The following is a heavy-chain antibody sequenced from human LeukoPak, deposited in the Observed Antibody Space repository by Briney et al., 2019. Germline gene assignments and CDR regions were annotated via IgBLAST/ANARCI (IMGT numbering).Heavy chain of an antibody. CDR2: ISSSSSTI. CDR1: GFTFSSYS. Sequence: GGSLRLSCAASGFTFSSYSMNWVRQAPGKGLEWVSYISSSSSTIYYADSVKGRFTISRDNAKNSLYLQMNSLRAEDTAVYYCARESANYIVVVVAANYYGMDVWGQGNTVTVSS. CDR3: ARESANYIVVVVAANYYGMDV. D-gene: IGHD2-15*01. V-gene: IGHV3-48*01. J-gene: IGHJ6*02.